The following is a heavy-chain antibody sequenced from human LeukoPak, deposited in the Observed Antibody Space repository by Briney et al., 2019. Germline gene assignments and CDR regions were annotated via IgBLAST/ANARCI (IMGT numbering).Heavy chain of an antibody. D-gene: IGHD1/OR15-1a*01. J-gene: IGHJ4*02. CDR2: INPNSGGT. V-gene: IGHV1-2*02. Sequence: ASVKVSCKASGYTFTGYYIHWVRQAPGQGLEWMGWINPNSGGTDYAQKLQGRVTMTRDTSISTAYMEVSRLRSDDTALYYCARAREQRFDSWGQGTLVTVSS. CDR3: ARAREQRFDS. CDR1: GYTFTGYY.